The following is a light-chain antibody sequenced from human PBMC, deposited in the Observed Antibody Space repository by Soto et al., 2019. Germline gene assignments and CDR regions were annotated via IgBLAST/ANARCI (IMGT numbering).Light chain of an antibody. V-gene: IGKV1-33*01. Sequence: DIQMTQSPSSLSASVGDRVTITCQASQDISNYLNWYQQKPGKAPKLLIYDASNLETGVPSRFSGSGSGTDFTFTISSLQAEDIAIYSCQQYDNLPLTFGGGTKVEIK. CDR3: QQYDNLPLT. CDR2: DAS. J-gene: IGKJ4*01. CDR1: QDISNY.